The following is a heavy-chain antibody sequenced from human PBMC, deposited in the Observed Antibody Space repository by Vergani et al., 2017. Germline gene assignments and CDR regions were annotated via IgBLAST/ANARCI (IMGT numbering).Heavy chain of an antibody. J-gene: IGHJ4*02. Sequence: QVQLVESGGGLVKPGGSLRLSCAASGFSFSDHYMTWIRQAPGKGLEWVSYISNSGNTIEYAVSVKGRFSISRDNDKSSLFLQMNSLRADDSALYFCVRDPDYSTVDSWGEGTLVTVS. CDR1: GFSFSDHY. D-gene: IGHD4-11*01. V-gene: IGHV3-11*04. CDR2: ISNSGNTI. CDR3: VRDPDYSTVDS.